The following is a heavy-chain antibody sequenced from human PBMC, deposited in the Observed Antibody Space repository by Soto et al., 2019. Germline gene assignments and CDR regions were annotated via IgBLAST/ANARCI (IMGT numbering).Heavy chain of an antibody. D-gene: IGHD3-10*01. CDR2: IIPIFGTA. J-gene: IGHJ4*02. CDR1: GGTFSSYA. CDR3: ARDGADYSGSGSYYTFDY. V-gene: IGHV1-69*01. Sequence: QVQLVQSGAEVKKPGSSVKVSCKASGGTFSSYAISWVRQAPGQGLEWMGGIIPIFGTANYAQKFQGRVTITADESTSTAYMELSSLRSEDTAVYYCARDGADYSGSGSYYTFDYWGQGTLVTVSS.